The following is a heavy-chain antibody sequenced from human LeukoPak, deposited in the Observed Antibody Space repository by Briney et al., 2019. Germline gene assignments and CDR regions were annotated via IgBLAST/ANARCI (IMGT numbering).Heavy chain of an antibody. CDR3: AREKNDALGFVESLPTAESYFDR. Sequence: PGGSLRLSCAASGFRLGDYWMTWVRQAPGKGLEWVAHISSSGSPTYYADSVQGRFTISRDTAENSVYLQMNSLRADDTAVYYCAREKNDALGFVESLPTAESYFDRWGQGTLVIVSS. CDR1: GFRLGDYW. D-gene: IGHD3-3*01. CDR2: ISSSGSPT. J-gene: IGHJ4*02. V-gene: IGHV3-48*01.